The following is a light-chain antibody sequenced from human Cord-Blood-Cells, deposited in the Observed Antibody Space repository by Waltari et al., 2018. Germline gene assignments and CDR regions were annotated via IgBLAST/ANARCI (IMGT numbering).Light chain of an antibody. Sequence: EIVLTQSPDTLSLSPGERATLSCRASQSVSSSYLAWYQQKPGQAPRLLIYGASSRATGIPDRFSGSGSGTDFTLTINRLEPEDFAVYYCQQYGSSPGTFGQGTKVEIK. V-gene: IGKV3-20*01. CDR1: QSVSSSY. CDR2: GAS. CDR3: QQYGSSPGT. J-gene: IGKJ1*01.